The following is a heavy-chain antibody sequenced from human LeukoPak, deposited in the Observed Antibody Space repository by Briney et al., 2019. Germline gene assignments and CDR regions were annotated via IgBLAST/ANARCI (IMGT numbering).Heavy chain of an antibody. CDR1: GYTFTSYG. Sequence: ASVKVSCKASGYTFTSYGITWVRQAPGQGLEWMGWISAYSGNTNYAQKLQGRVTMTTYTSTSTAYMELRSLRSDDTAVYYCARDSCGSSSCYPDYWGQGTLVTVSS. V-gene: IGHV1-18*01. CDR3: ARDSCGSSSCYPDY. D-gene: IGHD2-2*01. J-gene: IGHJ4*02. CDR2: ISAYSGNT.